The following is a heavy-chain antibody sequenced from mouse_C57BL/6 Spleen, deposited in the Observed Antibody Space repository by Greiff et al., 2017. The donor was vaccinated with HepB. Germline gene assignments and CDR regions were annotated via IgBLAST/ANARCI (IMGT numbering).Heavy chain of an antibody. CDR2: INPSNGGT. V-gene: IGHV1-53*01. D-gene: IGHD2-3*01. Sequence: QVQLQQSGTELVKPGASVKLSCKASGYTFTSYWMHWVKQRPGQGLEWIGNINPSNGGTNYNEKFKSKATLTVDKSSSTAYMQLSSLTSEDSAVYYCARGVTTSPWFAYWGQGTLVTVSA. CDR1: GYTFTSYW. CDR3: ARGVTTSPWFAY. J-gene: IGHJ3*01.